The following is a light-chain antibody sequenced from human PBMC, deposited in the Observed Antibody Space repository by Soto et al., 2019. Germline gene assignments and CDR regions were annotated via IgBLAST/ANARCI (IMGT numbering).Light chain of an antibody. V-gene: IGKV1-5*03. J-gene: IGKJ2*01. CDR1: QSISTW. CDR2: KAS. CDR3: QQYDSYPYT. Sequence: DIQMTQSPSTLSASVGDRVTIPCRASQSISTWLAWYQQKPGKAPKVLIYKASSLETGVPPRFSGSGSGTEFTRTISSLQPGDFATYYCQQYDSYPYTVGQGTKLEIK.